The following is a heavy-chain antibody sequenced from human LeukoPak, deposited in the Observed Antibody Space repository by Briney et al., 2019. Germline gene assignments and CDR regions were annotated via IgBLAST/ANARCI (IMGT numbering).Heavy chain of an antibody. D-gene: IGHD2-15*01. CDR2: MNPNSGNT. CDR3: ARGSGGGLYYYYYMDV. V-gene: IGHV1-8*01. CDR1: GYTFTSYD. J-gene: IGHJ6*03. Sequence: ASVKVSCKASGYTFTSYDINWVRQATGQGLEWMGWMNPNSGNTGYAQKFQGRVTMTRNTSISTAYMELSSLGSEDTAVYYCARGSGGGLYYYYYMDVWGKGTTVTVSS.